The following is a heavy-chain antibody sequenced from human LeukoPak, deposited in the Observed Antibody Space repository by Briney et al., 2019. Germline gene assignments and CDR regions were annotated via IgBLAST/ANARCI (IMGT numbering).Heavy chain of an antibody. CDR1: GFTFSSYS. J-gene: IGHJ6*03. V-gene: IGHV3-48*01. CDR2: ISSSSSTI. Sequence: GGSLRLSCAASGFTFSSYSTNWVRQAPGKGLEWVSYISSSSSTIYYADSVKGRFTISRDNAKNSLYLQMNSLRAEDTAVYYCARGGQFYYYYYMDVWGKGTTVTVSS. CDR3: ARGGQFYYYYYMDV.